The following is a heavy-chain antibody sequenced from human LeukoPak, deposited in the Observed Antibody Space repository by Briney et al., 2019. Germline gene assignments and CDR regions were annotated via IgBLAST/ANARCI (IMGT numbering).Heavy chain of an antibody. Sequence: GGSLRLSCAASAFSLNAYNMNWVRQAPGKGLEWVSSISYTGTYIYYADSVKGRFTISRDNAQNSLYLQMNSLRAEDMALYYCAKGSRVDTAMGDAFDIWGQGTMVTVSS. D-gene: IGHD5-18*01. CDR2: ISYTGTYI. J-gene: IGHJ3*02. CDR3: AKGSRVDTAMGDAFDI. V-gene: IGHV3-21*04. CDR1: AFSLNAYN.